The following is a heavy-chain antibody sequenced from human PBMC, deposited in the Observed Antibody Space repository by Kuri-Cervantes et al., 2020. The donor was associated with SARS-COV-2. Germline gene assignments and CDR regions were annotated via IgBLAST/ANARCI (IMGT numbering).Heavy chain of an antibody. V-gene: IGHV3-74*01. D-gene: IGHD3-22*01. CDR1: GFTFSGHW. CDR2: INPDGSYT. CDR3: ARDQYYYDSSGYYQWFDP. J-gene: IGHJ5*02. Sequence: GGSLRLSCAASGFTFSGHWIHWVRQAPGKGLVWVSRINPDGSYTNNADSVKGRFTLSRDNAKNSLYLQMNSLRAEDTAVYYCARDQYYYDSSGYYQWFDPWGQGTLVTVSS.